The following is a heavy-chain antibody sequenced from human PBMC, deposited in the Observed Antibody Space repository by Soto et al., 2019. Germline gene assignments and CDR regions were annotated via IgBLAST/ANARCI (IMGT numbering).Heavy chain of an antibody. CDR2: IYSGGST. Sequence: GALRLSCAASGCTFSTDPMSWVRQAPGKGLEWVSVIYSGGSTYYADSVKGRFTISRDNSKNTLYLQMNSLRAEDTAVYYCARYYYDSSGYFDYWGQGT. CDR3: ARYYYDSSGYFDY. J-gene: IGHJ4*02. V-gene: IGHV3-53*01. D-gene: IGHD3-22*01. CDR1: GCTFSTDP.